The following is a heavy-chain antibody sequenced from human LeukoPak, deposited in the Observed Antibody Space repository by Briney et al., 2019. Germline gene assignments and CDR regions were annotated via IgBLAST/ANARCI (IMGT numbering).Heavy chain of an antibody. CDR1: GFTFSSYA. Sequence: SGGSLRLSCAASGFTFSSYAMSWVRQAPGKGLEWVSTISGSGGSTYYADSVKGRFTISRDNSKNTLYLQMNSLRAEDTAVYYCAKSRIVVDSLDYWGQGTLVTVSS. D-gene: IGHD3-22*01. CDR2: ISGSGGST. V-gene: IGHV3-23*01. CDR3: AKSRIVVDSLDY. J-gene: IGHJ4*02.